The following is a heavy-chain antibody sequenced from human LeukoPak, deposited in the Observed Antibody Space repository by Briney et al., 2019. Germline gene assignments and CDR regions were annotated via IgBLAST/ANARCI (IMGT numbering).Heavy chain of an antibody. D-gene: IGHD3-22*01. CDR1: GFTFSSYG. CDR3: AKNRDSSDYPRDFDF. Sequence: GGSLRLSCAAFGFTFSSYGMHWVRQTPGKGLEWVAFIRHDGSYQQYADSVKGRFTVSRDNSKDMVYLQMNSLRTEDTAVYYCAKNRDSSDYPRDFDFWGQGTLVTASS. J-gene: IGHJ4*02. V-gene: IGHV3-30*02. CDR2: IRHDGSYQ.